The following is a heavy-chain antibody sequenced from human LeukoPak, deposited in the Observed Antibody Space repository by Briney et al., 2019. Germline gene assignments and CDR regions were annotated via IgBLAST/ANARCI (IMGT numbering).Heavy chain of an antibody. CDR2: IYSGGST. CDR3: ARVKHPYYFDY. J-gene: IGHJ4*02. CDR1: GFTFSSYA. V-gene: IGHV3-53*01. Sequence: GGSLRLSCAASGFTFSSYAMSWVRQAPGKGLEWVSVIYSGGSTYYADSVKGRFTISRDNSKNTLYLQMNSLRAEDTAVYYCARVKHPYYFDYWGQGTLVTVSS.